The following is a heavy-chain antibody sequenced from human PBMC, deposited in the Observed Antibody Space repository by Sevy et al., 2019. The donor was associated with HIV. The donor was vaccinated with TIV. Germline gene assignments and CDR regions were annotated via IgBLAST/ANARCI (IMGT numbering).Heavy chain of an antibody. D-gene: IGHD2-15*01. V-gene: IGHV4-59*01. Sequence: SETLSLTCTVSDGSISAYSWSWIRQPPGKGLEWIGYILYTGSTNYNPSLKSRVTVSVDTSKNQFSLRMTSVTAADTAVYYCARHGGNPYCNSWGQGTLVTVSS. J-gene: IGHJ4*02. CDR1: DGSISAYS. CDR3: ARHGGNPYCNS. CDR2: ILYTGST.